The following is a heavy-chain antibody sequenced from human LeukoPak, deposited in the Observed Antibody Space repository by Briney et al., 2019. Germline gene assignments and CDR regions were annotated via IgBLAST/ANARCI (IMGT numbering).Heavy chain of an antibody. J-gene: IGHJ4*02. V-gene: IGHV3-21*01. CDR2: ISSSSSYI. CDR1: GFTFSSYS. CDR3: ARVEGYSSSAFDY. D-gene: IGHD6-6*01. Sequence: PGGSLRLSCAASGFTFSSYSMNWVRRAPGKGLEWVSSISSSSSYIYYADSVKGRFTISRDNAKNSLYLQMNSLRAEDTAVYYCARVEGYSSSAFDYWGQGTLVTVSS.